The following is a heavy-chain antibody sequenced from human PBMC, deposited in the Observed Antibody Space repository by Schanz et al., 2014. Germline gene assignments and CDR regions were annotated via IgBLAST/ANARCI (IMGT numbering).Heavy chain of an antibody. V-gene: IGHV3-23*04. CDR2: ISGSGGST. D-gene: IGHD3-10*01. CDR1: GFTFSTFA. J-gene: IGHJ3*02. CDR3: AKGRFGELSAFDI. Sequence: EVQLVESGGGLVQPGGSLRLSCSASGFTFSTFAMHWVRQAPGKGLEWVSAISGSGGSTYYADSVKGRFTISRDNSKNTLYLQMNSLRAEDTAVYYCAKGRFGELSAFDIWGQGTMVTVSS.